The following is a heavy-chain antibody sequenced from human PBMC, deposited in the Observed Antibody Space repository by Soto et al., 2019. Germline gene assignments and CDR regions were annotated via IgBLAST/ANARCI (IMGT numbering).Heavy chain of an antibody. Sequence: TSVKVSCKAWDYSFIRDGISWGLKAPGQGLEWMGWISAYNGNTNYAQKLQGRVTMTTDTSTSTAYMELRSLRSDDTAVYYFARYWGASDDLGDYDIPVGSFDRWG. D-gene: IGHD4-17*01. V-gene: IGHV1-18*01. CDR2: ISAYNGNT. CDR1: DYSFIRDG. J-gene: IGHJ5*02. CDR3: ARYWGASDDLGDYDIPVGSFDR.